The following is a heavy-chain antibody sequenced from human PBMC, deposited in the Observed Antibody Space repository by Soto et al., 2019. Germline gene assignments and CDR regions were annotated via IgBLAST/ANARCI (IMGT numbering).Heavy chain of an antibody. V-gene: IGHV1-3*01. CDR2: INAGNGNT. CDR3: ARANDGDYEFDY. Sequence: QVQLVQSGAEVKKPGASVKVSCKASGYTFTSYAMHWVRQAPGQRLEWMGWINAGNGNTKYSQKFQGRVTITRDISASTAYMELSSLRSEDTAVYYCARANDGDYEFDYWGQGTLVTVSS. J-gene: IGHJ4*02. CDR1: GYTFTSYA. D-gene: IGHD4-17*01.